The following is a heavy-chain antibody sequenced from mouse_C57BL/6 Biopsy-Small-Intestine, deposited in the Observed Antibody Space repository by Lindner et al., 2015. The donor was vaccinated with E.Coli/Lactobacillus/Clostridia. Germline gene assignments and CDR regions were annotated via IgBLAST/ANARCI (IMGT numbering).Heavy chain of an antibody. CDR2: ILPGTGSI. CDR3: ARRGIYYDPYYYSMDY. V-gene: IGHV1-9*01. CDR1: GYTFTGYW. Sequence: VQLQESGAELMKPGASVKLSCKATGYTFTGYWTEWIRQRPGHGLEWIGEILPGTGSIHYNENFRGKATITADTSSNSAYMQLSSLTAGDSAIYYCARRGIYYDPYYYSMDYWGQGASVTVSS. J-gene: IGHJ4*01. D-gene: IGHD2-4*01.